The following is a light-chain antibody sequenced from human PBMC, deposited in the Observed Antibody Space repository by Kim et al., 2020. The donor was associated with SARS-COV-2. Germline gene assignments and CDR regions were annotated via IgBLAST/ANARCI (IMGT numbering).Light chain of an antibody. Sequence: GTTVTFSYPGTSSNIGNNYVSWYQQLPGTAPKLLIYDNNKRPSGIPDRFSGSKSGTSATLGITGLQTGDEADYYCGTWDSSLSAVVFGGGTRLTVL. CDR3: GTWDSSLSAVV. V-gene: IGLV1-51*01. CDR1: SSNIGNNY. CDR2: DNN. J-gene: IGLJ3*02.